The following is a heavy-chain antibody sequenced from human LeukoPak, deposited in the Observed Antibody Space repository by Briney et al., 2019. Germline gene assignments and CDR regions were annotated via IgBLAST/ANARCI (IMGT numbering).Heavy chain of an antibody. J-gene: IGHJ6*02. V-gene: IGHV3-21*01. CDR3: AREVVTDYYYYGMDV. CDR1: GFSFSSSQ. D-gene: IGHD3-22*01. CDR2: ISSSSSYI. Sequence: GGSLTLSCAASGFSFSSSQMNWARQAPGKGLEWVSSISSSSSYIYYADSVKGRFTISRDNAKNSLYLQMNSLRAEDTAVYYCAREVVTDYYYYGMDVWGQGTTVTVSS.